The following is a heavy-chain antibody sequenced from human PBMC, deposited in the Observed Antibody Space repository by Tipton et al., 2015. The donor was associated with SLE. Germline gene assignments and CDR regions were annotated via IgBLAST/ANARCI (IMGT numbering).Heavy chain of an antibody. CDR2: INHSGIT. CDR1: GGSISSHY. Sequence: TLSLTCTVSGGSISSHYWSWIRQPPGKGLEWVGEINHSGITNYNPSLKSRVTISIDTSKNQFSLRLSSVTAADTAVYYCARGSRYYAFDLWGQGTMVTVSS. J-gene: IGHJ3*01. V-gene: IGHV4-34*01. D-gene: IGHD3-10*01. CDR3: ARGSRYYAFDL.